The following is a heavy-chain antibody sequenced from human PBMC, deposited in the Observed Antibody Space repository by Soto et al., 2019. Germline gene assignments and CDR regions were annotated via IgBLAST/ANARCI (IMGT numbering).Heavy chain of an antibody. V-gene: IGHV1-69*13. CDR2: IIPMFGTA. J-gene: IGHJ4*02. CDR3: ARQFDYDSSGYYYAY. D-gene: IGHD3-22*01. Sequence: ASVKVSCKASGGTFSKYSVSWVRQAPGQGLEWMGGIIPMFGTANYAQKFQGRVTITADESTSTAYMELSSLRSEDTAVYYCARQFDYDSSGYYYAYWGQGTLVTVSS. CDR1: GGTFSKYS.